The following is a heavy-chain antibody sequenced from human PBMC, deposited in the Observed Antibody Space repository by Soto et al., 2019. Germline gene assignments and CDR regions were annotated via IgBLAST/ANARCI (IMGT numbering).Heavy chain of an antibody. CDR1: CYTFTSYG. CDR3: ERASTWGGGENAFDI. V-gene: IGHV1-18*04. Sequence: SVKVSFKASCYTFTSYGISWVRQAPVQGLEWMGWISAYNGNTNYAQKLQGRVTMTTDTSTSTAYMELRSLRSDDTAVYYCERASTWGGGENAFDIWGQGTMVTV. CDR2: ISAYNGNT. D-gene: IGHD6-13*01. J-gene: IGHJ3*02.